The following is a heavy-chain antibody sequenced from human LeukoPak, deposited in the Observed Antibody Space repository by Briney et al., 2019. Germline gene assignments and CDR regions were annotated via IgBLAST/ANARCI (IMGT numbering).Heavy chain of an antibody. CDR1: GYTLTELS. D-gene: IGHD1-26*01. CDR3: EVGATGAFDAFDI. V-gene: IGHV1-24*01. J-gene: IGHJ3*02. CDR2: FDPEDGET. Sequence: ASVKVSCKVSGYTLTELSMHWVRQAPGKGLEWMGGFDPEDGETIYAQKFQGRVTMTEDTSTDTAYMELSSLRSEDTAVYYCEVGATGAFDAFDIWGQGTMVTVSS.